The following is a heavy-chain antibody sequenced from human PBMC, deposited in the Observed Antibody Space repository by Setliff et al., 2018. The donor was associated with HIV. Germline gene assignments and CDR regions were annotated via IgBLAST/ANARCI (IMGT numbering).Heavy chain of an antibody. Sequence: PGGSLRLSCAASGFTFSDYYMTWIRQAPGKGLEWVSYITGGGDTINYADSVKGRFTISRDNAKNSLFLQMNSLRVEDTAVYYCARDPGMQLRYAFDFWGQGTPVTVSS. CDR1: GFTFSDYY. CDR3: ARDPGMQLRYAFDF. CDR2: ITGGGDTI. V-gene: IGHV3-11*04. J-gene: IGHJ4*02. D-gene: IGHD3-9*01.